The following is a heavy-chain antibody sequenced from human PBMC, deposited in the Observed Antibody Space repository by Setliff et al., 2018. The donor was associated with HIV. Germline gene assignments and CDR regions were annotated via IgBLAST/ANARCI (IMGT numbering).Heavy chain of an antibody. D-gene: IGHD6-13*01. CDR2: INPIFGTT. V-gene: IGHV1-69*13. CDR3: AIGFGRSTWTYYYYYMDV. J-gene: IGHJ6*03. Sequence: SVKVSCKASGGAFGDYAITWVRQAPGQGLEWMGGINPIFGTTNYAQKFQGRVTITADESTSTAYVEVSSLRSEDTAVYFCAIGFGRSTWTYYYYYMDVWGKGTTVTVSS. CDR1: GGAFGDYA.